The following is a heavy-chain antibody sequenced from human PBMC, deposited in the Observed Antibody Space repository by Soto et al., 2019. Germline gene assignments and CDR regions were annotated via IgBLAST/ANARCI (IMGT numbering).Heavy chain of an antibody. CDR3: AKDATRSDGWYYLDY. D-gene: IGHD6-19*01. Sequence: GGSLRLSCVASGFNFGYHAMGPVRQAPGKGLEWVSVIDNSGGTTYYTDSVKGRFTISRDNSKNTLYLQMSSLRAEDTAIYYCAKDATRSDGWYYLDYWGQGTLVIVTS. J-gene: IGHJ4*02. V-gene: IGHV3-23*01. CDR1: GFNFGYHA. CDR2: IDNSGGTT.